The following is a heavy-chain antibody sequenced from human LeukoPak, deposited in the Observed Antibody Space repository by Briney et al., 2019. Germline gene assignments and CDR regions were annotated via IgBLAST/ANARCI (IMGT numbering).Heavy chain of an antibody. Sequence: GGSLRLSCAASGFTFSSYWMHWVRQGPGKGLVWVSRINSDGSSTSYADSVKGRLTISRDNAKNTLYLQMNSLRAEDTAVYYCARVSTYSAIDYWGQGTLVTVSS. CDR3: ARVSTYSAIDY. CDR2: INSDGSST. CDR1: GFTFSSYW. V-gene: IGHV3-74*01. J-gene: IGHJ4*02. D-gene: IGHD1-26*01.